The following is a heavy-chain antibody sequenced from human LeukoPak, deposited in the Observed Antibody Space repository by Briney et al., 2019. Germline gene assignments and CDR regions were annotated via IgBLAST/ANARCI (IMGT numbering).Heavy chain of an antibody. CDR3: ARDTRLGYCHSTSCYASWFDP. Sequence: GGSLRLSCAASGFTFSSYAMSWVRQAPGKGLEWVSTISGGGDNTYYADSVKGRFTISRDNSKNTLYLQMNSLRTEDTALYYCARDTRLGYCHSTSCYASWFDPWGQGTLVTVSS. D-gene: IGHD2-2*01. CDR1: GFTFSSYA. V-gene: IGHV3-23*01. CDR2: ISGGGDNT. J-gene: IGHJ5*02.